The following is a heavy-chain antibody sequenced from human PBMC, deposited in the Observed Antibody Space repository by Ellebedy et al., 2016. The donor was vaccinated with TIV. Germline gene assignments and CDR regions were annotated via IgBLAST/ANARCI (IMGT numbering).Heavy chain of an antibody. CDR3: ARDLNWGTT. V-gene: IGHV3-7*01. J-gene: IGHJ5*02. CDR1: GFAFSSYW. CDR2: IKQDGSEK. D-gene: IGHD3-16*01. Sequence: GGSLRLSXAASGFAFSSYWMNWVRQAPGKGLEWVANIKQDGSEKNYMNSVKGRFTISRDNAKNSLYLQMTSLRAEDTALYYCARDLNWGTTWGQGTLVTVSS.